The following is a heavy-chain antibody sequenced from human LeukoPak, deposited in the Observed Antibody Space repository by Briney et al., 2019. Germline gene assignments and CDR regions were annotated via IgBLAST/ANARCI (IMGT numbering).Heavy chain of an antibody. Sequence: SQTLSLTCTVSGGSISSGSYYWSWIQQPAGKGLEWIGRIYTSGSTNYNPSLKSRVTISVDTSKNQFSLKLSSVTAADTAVYYCAREGDIVVVPAAMIKAVNAFDIWGQGTMVTVSS. CDR2: IYTSGST. D-gene: IGHD2-2*01. V-gene: IGHV4-61*02. J-gene: IGHJ3*02. CDR1: GGSISSGSYY. CDR3: AREGDIVVVPAAMIKAVNAFDI.